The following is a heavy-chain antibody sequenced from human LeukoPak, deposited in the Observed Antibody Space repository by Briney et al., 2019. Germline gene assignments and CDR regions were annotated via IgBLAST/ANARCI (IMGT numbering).Heavy chain of an antibody. Sequence: GGSLRVSCAASGFSFSRYSFNWVRQAPGKGLEWLSYISSDSRKIYEADSMRGRFTISRDNARNSLFLQMNSLRAEDTAIYYCVREDYYDKNSHPSRGFDSPGDGTLVTVSP. V-gene: IGHV3-48*04. D-gene: IGHD3-22*01. CDR1: GFSFSRYS. CDR3: VREDYYDKNSHPSRGFDS. CDR2: ISSDSRKI. J-gene: IGHJ4*01.